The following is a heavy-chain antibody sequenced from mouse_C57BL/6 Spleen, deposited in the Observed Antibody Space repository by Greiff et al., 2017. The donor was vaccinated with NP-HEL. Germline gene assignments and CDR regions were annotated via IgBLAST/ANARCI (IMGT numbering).Heavy chain of an antibody. CDR3: ARAGAGGFAY. CDR1: GYTFTDYE. CDR2: IDPETGGT. Sequence: VQVVESGAELVRPGASVTLSCKASGYTFTDYEMHWVKQTPVHGLEWIGAIDPETGGTAYNQKFKGKAILTADKSSSTAYMELRSLTSEDSAVYYCARAGAGGFAYWGKGTLVTVSA. J-gene: IGHJ3*01. V-gene: IGHV1-15*01.